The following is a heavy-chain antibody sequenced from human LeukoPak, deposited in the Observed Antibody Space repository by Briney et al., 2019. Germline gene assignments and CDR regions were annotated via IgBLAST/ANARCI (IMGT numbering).Heavy chain of an antibody. D-gene: IGHD3-9*01. Sequence: ASVKVSCKASGYTFTKYGITWVRQAPGQGLEWMGWISGYDDYTSYAQKFQDRVTMTTDTSTTTAYMELRSLRSDDTAIYYCARAWVGDVLTAYTHYYYYYYMDVWGKGTTVTVSS. CDR1: GYTFTKYG. J-gene: IGHJ6*03. CDR3: ARAWVGDVLTAYTHYYYYYYMDV. CDR2: ISGYDDYT. V-gene: IGHV1-18*01.